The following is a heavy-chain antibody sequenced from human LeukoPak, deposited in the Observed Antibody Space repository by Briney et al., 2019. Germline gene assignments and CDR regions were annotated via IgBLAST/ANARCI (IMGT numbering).Heavy chain of an antibody. V-gene: IGHV1-18*01. Sequence: ASVKVSCKASGYTFTSYGISWVRQAPGQGLEWMGWISAYNGNTNYAQKLQGRVTMTTDTSTSTAYMELRSLRSDDTAVYYCARVYSRSYARSVYFDYWGQGTLVTVSS. D-gene: IGHD1-26*01. CDR1: GYTFTSYG. J-gene: IGHJ4*02. CDR3: ARVYSRSYARSVYFDY. CDR2: ISAYNGNT.